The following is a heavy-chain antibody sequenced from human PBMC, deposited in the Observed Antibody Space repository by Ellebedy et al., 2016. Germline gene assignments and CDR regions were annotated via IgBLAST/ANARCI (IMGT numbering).Heavy chain of an antibody. J-gene: IGHJ2*01. V-gene: IGHV3-23*01. CDR3: AKHETDGDYYFDR. Sequence: GGSLRLSXAASGFTFKTYAMSWVRQAPGEGLEWISTLSGSGPKTYYADFVQGRFTISRDNSKSTLYLQMNSLRAEDTAVYYCAKHETDGDYYFDRWGRGTLVTVSS. D-gene: IGHD2-21*01. CDR1: GFTFKTYA. CDR2: LSGSGPKT.